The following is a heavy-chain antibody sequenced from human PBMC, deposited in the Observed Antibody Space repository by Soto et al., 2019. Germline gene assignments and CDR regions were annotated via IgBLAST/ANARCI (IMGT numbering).Heavy chain of an antibody. CDR1: GFSFNTYW. D-gene: IGHD1-26*01. J-gene: IGHJ4*02. Sequence: EVQLVESGGRLVQPGGSLRLSCAASGFSFNTYWMHWVRQAAGKGPVWVSRINSDGSVTDYAGSVKGRFTISRDNAKNTLDLQMNSLGAEDTAVYYCASAMTSVGATTNGDYWGQGTLVTVSS. CDR3: ASAMTSVGATTNGDY. V-gene: IGHV3-74*01. CDR2: INSDGSVT.